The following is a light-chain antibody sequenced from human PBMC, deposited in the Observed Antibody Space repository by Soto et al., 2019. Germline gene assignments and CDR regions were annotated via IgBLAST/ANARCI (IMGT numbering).Light chain of an antibody. V-gene: IGKV1-39*01. CDR2: VAS. CDR1: QSISTY. J-gene: IGKJ4*01. Sequence: DIQMTQSPSCLSASVGDRVTIACRTSQSISTYLNWYQQKPGKAPKLLISVASSLQSGVPSRFSGSGSGTDFTFTISSLQPEDFATYYCQQSYSTLLTFGGGTKVDI. CDR3: QQSYSTLLT.